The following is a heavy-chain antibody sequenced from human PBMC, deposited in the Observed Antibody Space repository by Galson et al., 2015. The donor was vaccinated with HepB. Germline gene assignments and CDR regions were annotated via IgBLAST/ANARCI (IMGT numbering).Heavy chain of an antibody. J-gene: IGHJ2*01. CDR1: GGSISSYY. V-gene: IGHV4-59*08. D-gene: IGHD1-26*01. CDR3: ARRRSYGANWYFDL. Sequence: SETLSLTCTVSGGSISSYYWSWIRQPPGKGLEWIGYIYYSGSTNYNPSLKSRVTISVDTSKNQFSLKLSSVTAADTAVYYCARRRSYGANWYFDLWGRGTLVTVSS. CDR2: IYYSGST.